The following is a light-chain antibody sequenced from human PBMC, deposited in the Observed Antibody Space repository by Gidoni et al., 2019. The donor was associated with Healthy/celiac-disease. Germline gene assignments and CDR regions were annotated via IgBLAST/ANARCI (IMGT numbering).Light chain of an antibody. Sequence: QSALTQPASVSGSPGQSITISCTGTSSDVGGHNYVAWYQPHPGKAPKLLIYEVSNRPSGVSTRFSGSKSGNTASLTISGLKAEDEADYYCSSYTSSSTRVFGTGTKVTVL. CDR1: SSDVGGHNY. CDR3: SSYTSSSTRV. CDR2: EVS. V-gene: IGLV2-14*01. J-gene: IGLJ1*01.